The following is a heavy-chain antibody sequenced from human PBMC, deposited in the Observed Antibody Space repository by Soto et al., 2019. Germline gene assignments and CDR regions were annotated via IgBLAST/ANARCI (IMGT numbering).Heavy chain of an antibody. D-gene: IGHD3-10*01. J-gene: IGHJ5*02. CDR3: ARNRIRVWFGELSYFDP. CDR1: GDSLSGYY. Sequence: SETLSLTCTVSGDSLSGYYWSWIRQIPGKGLEWIGYFYSSGSPHHNPSLKSRVTMSEDRSKNQFYLKLSSVTAADTAVYYCARNRIRVWFGELSYFDPWGQGTLVTVSS. V-gene: IGHV4-59*01. CDR2: FYSSGSP.